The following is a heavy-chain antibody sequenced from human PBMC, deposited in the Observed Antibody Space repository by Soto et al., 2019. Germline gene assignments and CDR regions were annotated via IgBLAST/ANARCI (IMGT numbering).Heavy chain of an antibody. CDR2: IIPIFGTA. Sequence: QVQLVQSGAEVKKPGSSVKVSCKASGGTFSSYAISWVRQAPGQGLEWMGEIIPIFGTANYAQKFQGRVTITADKSTSTAYMELSSLRSEDTAVYYCARETVTIFGVVIRGYFDYWGQGTLVTVSS. CDR1: GGTFSSYA. V-gene: IGHV1-69*06. D-gene: IGHD3-3*01. CDR3: ARETVTIFGVVIRGYFDY. J-gene: IGHJ4*02.